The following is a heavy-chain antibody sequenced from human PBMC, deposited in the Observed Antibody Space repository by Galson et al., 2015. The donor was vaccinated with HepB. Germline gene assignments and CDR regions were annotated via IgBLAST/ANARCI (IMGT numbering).Heavy chain of an antibody. D-gene: IGHD2/OR15-2a*01. CDR2: ISGSGGST. J-gene: IGHJ4*02. CDR1: GFTFSSYA. CDR3: AKDGWGNSGEHNYFDY. Sequence: SLRLSCAASGFTFSSYAMSWVRQAPGKGLEWVSAISGSGGSTYYADSVKGRFTISRDNSKNTLYLQMNSLRAEDTAVYYCAKDGWGNSGEHNYFDYWGQGTLVTVSS. V-gene: IGHV3-23*01.